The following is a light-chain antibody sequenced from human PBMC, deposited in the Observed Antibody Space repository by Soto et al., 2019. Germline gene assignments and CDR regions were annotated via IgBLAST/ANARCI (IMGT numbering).Light chain of an antibody. CDR2: EVN. CDR3: SSYGGSNNLL. J-gene: IGLJ2*01. CDR1: SNDVGAYNF. Sequence: QSALTQPPSASGSPGQSVTISCTGTSNDVGAYNFISWYQQHPGKAPKLMIYEVNKRPSGVPDRFSGSKSGNTASLTVSGIQAEDEADYYCSSYGGSNNLLFGGGTTVTVL. V-gene: IGLV2-8*01.